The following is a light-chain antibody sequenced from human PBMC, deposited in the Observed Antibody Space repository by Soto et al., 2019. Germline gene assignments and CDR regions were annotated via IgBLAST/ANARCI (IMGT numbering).Light chain of an antibody. CDR2: DAS. J-gene: IGKJ5*01. CDR3: QQRTT. CDR1: QSVSSY. V-gene: IGKV3-11*01. Sequence: EIVLTQSPATLSLSPGERATLSCRASQSVSSYLAWYQQKPGQAPRLLIYDASNRATGIPARFSGSWSGTDFTLTISSLEPEDFAVYYCQQRTTFGQGTRLEIK.